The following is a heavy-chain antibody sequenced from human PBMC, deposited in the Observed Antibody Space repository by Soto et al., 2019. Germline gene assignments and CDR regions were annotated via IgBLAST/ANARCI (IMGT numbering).Heavy chain of an antibody. CDR3: ARAGHYSSSNYWLHTFYS. V-gene: IGHV1-18*01. J-gene: IGHJ4*02. CDR2: INTYNGNT. CDR1: GYTFTNYG. Sequence: QVQLVQSGAEVKKPGASVKVSCKASGYTFTNYGIIWVRQAPGQGLEWMGWINTYNGNTNYAQNLQGRVTLTTDTPTSTAYMELRPLRSDDTAMYYCARAGHYSSSNYWLHTFYSWGQATLVTVSS. D-gene: IGHD6-13*01.